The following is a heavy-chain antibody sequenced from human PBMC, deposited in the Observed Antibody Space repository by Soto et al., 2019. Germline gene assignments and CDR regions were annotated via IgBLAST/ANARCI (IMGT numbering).Heavy chain of an antibody. CDR1: GFTFSSYA. CDR2: ISGSGGST. Sequence: EVQLLESGGGLVQPGGSLRLSCAASGFTFSSYAMSWVRQAPGKGLEWVSAISGSGGSTYYADSVKGRFTISRDNSKNRRYLQMNRLRAEDTAVYYCAYSSTHFDYWGQGTMVTVSS. D-gene: IGHD6-13*01. J-gene: IGHJ4*02. CDR3: AYSSTHFDY. V-gene: IGHV3-23*01.